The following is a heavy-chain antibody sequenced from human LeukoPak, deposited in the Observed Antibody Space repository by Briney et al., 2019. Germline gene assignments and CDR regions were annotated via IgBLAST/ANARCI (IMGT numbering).Heavy chain of an antibody. D-gene: IGHD4-17*01. CDR3: ARNGDYDDAFDI. V-gene: IGHV1-8*01. J-gene: IGHJ3*02. Sequence: ASVKVSCKASGYTFTSYDINWVRQATGQGLEWMGWMNPNSGNTGYTQRFQGRVTMTRDTSIGTAYMELSSLRSEDTAVYYCARNGDYDDAFDIWGQGTMVTVSS. CDR2: MNPNSGNT. CDR1: GYTFTSYD.